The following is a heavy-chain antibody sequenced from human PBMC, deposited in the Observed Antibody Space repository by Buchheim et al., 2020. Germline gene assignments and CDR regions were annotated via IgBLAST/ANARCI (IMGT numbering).Heavy chain of an antibody. CDR3: ARDNTVTSIGYNWFDP. Sequence: QVQLQESGPGLVKPSQTLSLTCTVSGGSISSGGYYWSWIRQHPGKGREWIGYIYYSGSTYYNPSLKSRVTLSVDTSKNQLFLKLSSLTAADTAVYYCARDNTVTSIGYNWFDPWGQGTL. CDR1: GGSISSGGYY. D-gene: IGHD4-17*01. V-gene: IGHV4-31*03. J-gene: IGHJ5*02. CDR2: IYYSGST.